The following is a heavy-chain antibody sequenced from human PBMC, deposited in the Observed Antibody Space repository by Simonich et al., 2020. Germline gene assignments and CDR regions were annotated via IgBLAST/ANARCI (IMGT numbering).Heavy chain of an antibody. CDR2: IYSGGST. D-gene: IGHD1-1*01. CDR1: GFTLRSNY. J-gene: IGHJ4*02. CDR3: ARWTATGYYFDY. V-gene: IGHV3-53*01. Sequence: EVQLVGSGGGLVQPGGSLRISCAASGFTLRSNYMSWVRQAPGEGLEWVSVIYSGGSTYYADSVKGRFTISRDNSKNTLYLQINSLRAEDTAVYYCARWTATGYYFDYWGQGTLVTVSS.